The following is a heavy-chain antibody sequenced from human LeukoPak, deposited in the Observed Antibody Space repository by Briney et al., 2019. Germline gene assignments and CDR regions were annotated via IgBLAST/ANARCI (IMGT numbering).Heavy chain of an antibody. Sequence: GGSLRLSCAASGFTFSNYWMTWVRQAPGKGLEWVANIKPDGSKKSYVDSVKGRFTVSRDNAKNSLSLHMDSLKVEDTAVYYCSSQPAVIDLDLSGQGTLVTVSP. CDR3: SSQPAVIDLDL. CDR1: GFTFSNYW. J-gene: IGHJ5*02. CDR2: IKPDGSKK. D-gene: IGHD2/OR15-2a*01. V-gene: IGHV3-7*01.